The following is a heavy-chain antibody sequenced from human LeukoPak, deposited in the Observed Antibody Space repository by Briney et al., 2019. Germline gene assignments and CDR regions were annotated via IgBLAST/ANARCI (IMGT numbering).Heavy chain of an antibody. CDR2: IYYTGNT. Sequence: SETLSLTCTVSGDSISTSKSYWGWIRQPPLKGLEWIGSIYYTGNTYYNASLKSRVTISVDTSKKQFSLKLSSVTAADTAVYYCARSPSEEYYYDSSGYYGYWGQGTLVTVSS. CDR1: GDSISTSKSY. D-gene: IGHD3-22*01. CDR3: ARSPSEEYYYDSSGYYGY. J-gene: IGHJ4*02. V-gene: IGHV4-39*01.